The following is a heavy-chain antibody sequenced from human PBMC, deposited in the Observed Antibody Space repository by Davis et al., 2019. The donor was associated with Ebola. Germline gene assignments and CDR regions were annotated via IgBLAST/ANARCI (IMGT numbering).Heavy chain of an antibody. Sequence: SQTLSLTCAVYGGSFSGYYWSWIRQPPGKGLKWIGEINHSGSTNYNPSLKSRVTISVDTSKNQFSLKLSSVTAADTAVYYCARVRRGGDYFDYWGQGILVTVSS. V-gene: IGHV4-34*01. J-gene: IGHJ4*02. CDR2: INHSGST. D-gene: IGHD2-21*01. CDR3: ARVRRGGDYFDY. CDR1: GGSFSGYY.